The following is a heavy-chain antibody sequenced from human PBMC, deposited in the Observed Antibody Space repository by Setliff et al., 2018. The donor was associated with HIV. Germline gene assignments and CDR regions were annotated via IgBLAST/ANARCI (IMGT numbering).Heavy chain of an antibody. CDR2: IYTSGNT. J-gene: IGHJ4*02. CDR3: AGEYSSSSPFEY. D-gene: IGHD6-6*01. CDR1: GGSISSGRYY. Sequence: PSETLSLTCTVSGGSISSGRYYWSWIRQPAGKGLEWIGRIYTSGNTNYNPSLKSRVTISVDTSKNQLSLNLTSVTAADTAVYYCAGEYSSSSPFEYWGRETLVTVSS. V-gene: IGHV4-61*02.